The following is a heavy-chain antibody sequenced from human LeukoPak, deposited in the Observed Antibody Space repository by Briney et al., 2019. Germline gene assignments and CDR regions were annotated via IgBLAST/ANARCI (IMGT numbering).Heavy chain of an antibody. Sequence: GESLKISCKGSGYRFTNYWIGWVRQMPGKGLEWMGIIYPGDSDTRYSPSFQGQVTISVDKSITTAYLQWSSLKASDTAMYFCARTGAFDIWGQGTKVTVSS. CDR2: IYPGDSDT. CDR1: GYRFTNYW. V-gene: IGHV5-51*01. CDR3: ARTGAFDI. J-gene: IGHJ3*02.